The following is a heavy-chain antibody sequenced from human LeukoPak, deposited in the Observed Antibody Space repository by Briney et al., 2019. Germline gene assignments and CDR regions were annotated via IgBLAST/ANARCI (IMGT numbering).Heavy chain of an antibody. CDR3: ARHKQGRGSSWYPTLDY. CDR2: IYHSGST. CDR1: GDSISSSNW. Sequence: SEALSLTCAVSGDSISSSNWWSWVRQPPGQGLEWIGEIYHSGSTNYNTSLKSRVTISLDKSINQFSLKLSSVTAADTAVYYCARHKQGRGSSWYPTLDYWGQGTLVTVSS. D-gene: IGHD6-13*01. J-gene: IGHJ4*02. V-gene: IGHV4-4*02.